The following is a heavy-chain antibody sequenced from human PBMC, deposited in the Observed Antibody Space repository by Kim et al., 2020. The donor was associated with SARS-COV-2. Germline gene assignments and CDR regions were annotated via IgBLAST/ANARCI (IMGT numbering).Heavy chain of an antibody. CDR1: GGSFSGYY. CDR3: ARGPLSTIFGVVIINGNDY. Sequence: SETLSLTCAVYGGSFSGYYWSWIRQPPGKGLEWIGEINHSGSTNYNPSLKSRVTISVDTSKNQFSLKLSSVTAADTAVYYCARGPLSTIFGVVIINGNDYWGQGTLVTVSS. V-gene: IGHV4-34*01. D-gene: IGHD3-3*01. J-gene: IGHJ4*02. CDR2: INHSGST.